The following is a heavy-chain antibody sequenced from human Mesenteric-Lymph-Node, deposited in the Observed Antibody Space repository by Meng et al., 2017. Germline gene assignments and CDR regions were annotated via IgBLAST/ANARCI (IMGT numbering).Heavy chain of an antibody. J-gene: IGHJ5*02. D-gene: IGHD3-10*01. Sequence: QGQLQEAGPGVVEPCGTLSLTCAGSGCSITSFNWWSWVRQPPGKGLEWIGEVFHSGTTNSNASLRSRLTISVDKSKNQFSLKLTSVTAADTAVYYCAKANSSGRSSWFDPWGQGTLVTVSS. CDR1: GCSITSFNW. CDR2: VFHSGTT. V-gene: IGHV4-4*02. CDR3: AKANSSGRSSWFDP.